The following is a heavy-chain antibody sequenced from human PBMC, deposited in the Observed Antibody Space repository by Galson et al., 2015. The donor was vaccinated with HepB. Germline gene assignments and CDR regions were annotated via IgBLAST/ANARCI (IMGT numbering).Heavy chain of an antibody. Sequence: SLRLSCAASGFTFSSYGMHWVRQAPGKGLEWVAVISYDGSNKYYADSVKGRFTISRDNSKNTLYLQMNSLRAEDTAVYYCAKDSGDTAMEPLDYWGQGTLVTVSS. D-gene: IGHD5-18*01. J-gene: IGHJ4*02. CDR1: GFTFSSYG. V-gene: IGHV3-30*18. CDR3: AKDSGDTAMEPLDY. CDR2: ISYDGSNK.